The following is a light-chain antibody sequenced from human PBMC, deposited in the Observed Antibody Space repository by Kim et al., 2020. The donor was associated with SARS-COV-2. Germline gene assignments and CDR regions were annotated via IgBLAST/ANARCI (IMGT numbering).Light chain of an antibody. Sequence: GQRVTIPCSGSTSNIGSNTVNWYQQLPGTAPKLLIYSDNQRPAGVPDRLSGSQSDTSASLAISGLQSEDEADYFCATWDDSLSGWVFGGGTKVTVL. V-gene: IGLV1-44*01. CDR3: ATWDDSLSGWV. CDR2: SDN. CDR1: TSNIGSNT. J-gene: IGLJ3*02.